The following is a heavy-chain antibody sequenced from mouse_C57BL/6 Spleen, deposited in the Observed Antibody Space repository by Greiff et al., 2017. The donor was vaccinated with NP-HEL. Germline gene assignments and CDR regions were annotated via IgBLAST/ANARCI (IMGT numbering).Heavy chain of an antibody. CDR3: ARGNYDYDGRLFDY. V-gene: IGHV3-6*01. J-gene: IGHJ2*01. D-gene: IGHD2-4*01. CDR1: GYSITSGYY. Sequence: EVKLQESGPGLVKPSQSLSLTCSVTGYSITSGYYWNWIRQFPGNKLEWMGYISYDGSNNYNPSLKNRIPITRDTSKNQFFLKLNSVTTEDTATYYCARGNYDYDGRLFDYWGQGTTLTVSS. CDR2: ISYDGSN.